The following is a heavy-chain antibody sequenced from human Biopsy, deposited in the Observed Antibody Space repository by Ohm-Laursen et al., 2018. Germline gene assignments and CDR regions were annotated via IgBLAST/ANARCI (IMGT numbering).Heavy chain of an antibody. CDR3: ATKLTGYFHH. CDR1: GYTFTDYY. Sequence: SVKVSCKASGYTFTDYYIHWVRQVPGQGLEWLGGNIPILGTGNYAQKFQDRVTVAADTSTSTATMELRSLRSADTAVYYCATKLTGYFHHWGQGTLVIVSS. J-gene: IGHJ1*01. V-gene: IGHV1-69*06. CDR2: NIPILGTG. D-gene: IGHD3-9*01.